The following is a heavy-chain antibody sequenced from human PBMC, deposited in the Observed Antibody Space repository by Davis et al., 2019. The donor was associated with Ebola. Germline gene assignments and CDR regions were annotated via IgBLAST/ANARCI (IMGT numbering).Heavy chain of an antibody. V-gene: IGHV3-74*01. CDR2: INTDGSST. D-gene: IGHD4-11*01. CDR3: ARAGGGIHSTFDI. CDR1: GFTFSIYW. J-gene: IGHJ3*02. Sequence: PGGSLRLSCAASGFTFSIYWMHWVRQVPGKGLVWVSRINTDGSSTGYADSVNGRFTISRDNTRNTLYLQLNSLRVEDTGVYHCARAGGGIHSTFDIWGQGTMVTVSS.